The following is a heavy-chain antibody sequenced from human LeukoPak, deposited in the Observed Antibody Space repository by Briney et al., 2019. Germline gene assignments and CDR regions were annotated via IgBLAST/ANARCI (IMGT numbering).Heavy chain of an antibody. J-gene: IGHJ4*02. CDR2: IYHSGST. D-gene: IGHD3-22*01. CDR1: GGSISSGGYS. V-gene: IGHV4-30-2*01. Sequence: SQTLSLTCAVSGGSISSGGYSWSWIRQPPGKGLEWIGYIYHSGSTYYNPSLKSRVTILVDRSKNQFSLKLSSVTAADTAVYYCARGYYDVFDYWGQGTLVTVSS. CDR3: ARGYYDVFDY.